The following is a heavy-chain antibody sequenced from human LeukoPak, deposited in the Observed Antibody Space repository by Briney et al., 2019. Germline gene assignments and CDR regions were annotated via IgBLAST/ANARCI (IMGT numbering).Heavy chain of an antibody. CDR1: GFTISSYA. CDR2: ISGGGGTT. J-gene: IGHJ4*02. V-gene: IGHV3-23*01. Sequence: GGSLRLSCAASGFTISSYAMSWVRQAPGKGLEWVSSISGGGGTTYYADSVKGRFTISRDTSKNTLYLQMNSLRAEDTAVYYCAKDRTTPFDYWGQGTLVTVSS. CDR3: AKDRTTPFDY. D-gene: IGHD2/OR15-2a*01.